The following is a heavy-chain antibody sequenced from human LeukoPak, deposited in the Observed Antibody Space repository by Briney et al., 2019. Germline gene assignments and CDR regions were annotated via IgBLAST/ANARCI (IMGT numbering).Heavy chain of an antibody. CDR2: ISYDGSNK. V-gene: IGHV3-30-3*01. CDR3: ARVGYDFWSGYDNWFDP. J-gene: IGHJ5*02. D-gene: IGHD3-3*01. Sequence: GGSLRLSCAASGFIFTNYFMSWVRQAPGKGLEWVAVISYDGSNKYYADSVKGRFTISRDNSKNTLYLQMNSLRAEDTAVYYCARVGYDFWSGYDNWFDPWGQGTLVTVSS. CDR1: GFIFTNYF.